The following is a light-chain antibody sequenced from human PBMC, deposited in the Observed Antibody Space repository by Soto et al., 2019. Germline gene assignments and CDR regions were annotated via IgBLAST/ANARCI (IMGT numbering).Light chain of an antibody. J-gene: IGKJ4*01. Sequence: EIVMTQSTATLSVSPGERATLSCRASQSVYTTLAWYQQRPGQAPRLLIYSASTRATGIPARFSGSGSGTEFTLTISSLQSEEFAVYYCQQYNKWPLTFGGGTTVEIK. CDR2: SAS. V-gene: IGKV3-15*01. CDR3: QQYNKWPLT. CDR1: QSVYTT.